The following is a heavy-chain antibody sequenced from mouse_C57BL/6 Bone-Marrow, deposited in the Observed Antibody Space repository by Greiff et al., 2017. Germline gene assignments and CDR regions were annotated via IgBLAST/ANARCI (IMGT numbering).Heavy chain of an antibody. V-gene: IGHV1-81*01. CDR2: IYPRSGNT. CDR3: AFYVYVPYAMDY. J-gene: IGHJ4*01. CDR1: GYTFTSYG. D-gene: IGHD2-2*01. Sequence: VQLQQSGAELARPGASVKLSCKASGYTFTSYGISWVKQRTGQGLEWIGEIYPRSGNTYYNEKFMGKATLTADKSSSTAYMELRSLTSEDSAVYFCAFYVYVPYAMDYWGQGPSVTVSS.